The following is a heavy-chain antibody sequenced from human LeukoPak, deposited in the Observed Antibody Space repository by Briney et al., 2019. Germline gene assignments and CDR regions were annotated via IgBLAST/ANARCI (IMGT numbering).Heavy chain of an antibody. V-gene: IGHV3-30*18. Sequence: GGSLRLSCAASGFTFTTSSMHWVRQAPGKGLEWVALISFDGGKTSYADSVKGRFTISRDNSKNTLYLQMNSLQTEDTAVYYCAKDRGDYPPYFDYWGQGTLVTVSS. CDR3: AKDRGDYPPYFDY. J-gene: IGHJ4*02. CDR1: GFTFTTSS. D-gene: IGHD2-21*02. CDR2: ISFDGGKT.